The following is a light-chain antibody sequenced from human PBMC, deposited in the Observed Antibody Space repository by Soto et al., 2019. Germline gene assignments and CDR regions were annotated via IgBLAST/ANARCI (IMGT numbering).Light chain of an antibody. J-gene: IGKJ5*01. CDR3: QQRSNWPPIT. CDR2: DAS. Sequence: EIVLTQSPATLSLSPGERATLSCRASQSVSSYLAWYQQKPGQAPRLLIYDASNRATGIPARFSGSGSGTDFTLTISSREPEYFAVYYCQQRSNWPPITFGQGTRLEIK. CDR1: QSVSSY. V-gene: IGKV3-11*01.